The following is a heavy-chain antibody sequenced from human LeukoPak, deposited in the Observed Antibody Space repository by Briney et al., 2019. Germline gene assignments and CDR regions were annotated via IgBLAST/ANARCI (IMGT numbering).Heavy chain of an antibody. J-gene: IGHJ3*02. D-gene: IGHD3-16*01. Sequence: SGGSLTLSFAASGFSFGIDAISWGRQAPGKGLEWVAVISGSGGTTYYADSVKGPFTISRDNSKNTLYLQMNSLRFEDTAVYYCARGSADFEIWGQGTMVIVSS. CDR3: ARGSADFEI. CDR2: ISGSGGTT. CDR1: GFSFGIDA. V-gene: IGHV3-23*01.